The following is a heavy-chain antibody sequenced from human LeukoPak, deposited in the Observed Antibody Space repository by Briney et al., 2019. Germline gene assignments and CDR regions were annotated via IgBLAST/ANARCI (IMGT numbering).Heavy chain of an antibody. J-gene: IGHJ3*02. V-gene: IGHV5-51*01. Sequence: GESLKISCQGFAYTFSNHWIAWVRQMPGKGLEWMGVIYPGDSDTRYNPAFQGLVTISADKSITTAYLHLSSLKASDTAIFYCARTSGRRSSDGLDIWGQGTMVSVSS. CDR3: ARTSGRRSSDGLDI. D-gene: IGHD1-26*01. CDR2: IYPGDSDT. CDR1: AYTFSNHW.